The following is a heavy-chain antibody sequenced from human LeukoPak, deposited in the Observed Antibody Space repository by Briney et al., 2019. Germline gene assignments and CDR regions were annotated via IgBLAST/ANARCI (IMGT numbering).Heavy chain of an antibody. V-gene: IGHV3-48*03. J-gene: IGHJ4*02. Sequence: QSGGSLRLSCVASGFIFSRYEMNWVRQAPGKGLEWVSYIDTSGSILHYADSVKGRFTISRDNARNSLYLQMNSLRAEDTAVYYCARRGYYDTSGYLFDYWGQGTLVTVSS. CDR2: IDTSGSIL. CDR3: ARRGYYDTSGYLFDY. CDR1: GFIFSRYE. D-gene: IGHD3-22*01.